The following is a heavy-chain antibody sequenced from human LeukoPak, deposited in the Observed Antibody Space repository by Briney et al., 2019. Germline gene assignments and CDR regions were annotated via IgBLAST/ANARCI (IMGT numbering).Heavy chain of an antibody. CDR1: GYTFTGYY. CDR2: INPNSGGT. CDR3: ARIFGRSWYPFFDY. Sequence: ASVKVSCKASGYTFTGYYMHWVRQAPGQGLEWMGWINPNSGGTNYAQKFQGRVTMTRDTSISTAYMELSRLRSDDTAVYYCARIFGRSWYPFFDYWRQGTLVTVSP. V-gene: IGHV1-2*02. D-gene: IGHD6-13*01. J-gene: IGHJ4*02.